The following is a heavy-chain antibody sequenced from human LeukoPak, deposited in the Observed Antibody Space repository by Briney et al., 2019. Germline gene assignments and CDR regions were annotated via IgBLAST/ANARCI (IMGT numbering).Heavy chain of an antibody. V-gene: IGHV4-59*01. CDR2: IYYSGST. CDR1: GGSISSYY. D-gene: IGHD3-22*01. CDR3: AREGWRDSSGYPDY. Sequence: SETLSLTCTVSGGSISSYYWSWIRQPPGKGLEWIGYIYYSGSTNYNPSLKSRVTISVDTSKNQFSLKLSSVTAADTAVYYCAREGWRDSSGYPDYWGQGTLVTASS. J-gene: IGHJ4*02.